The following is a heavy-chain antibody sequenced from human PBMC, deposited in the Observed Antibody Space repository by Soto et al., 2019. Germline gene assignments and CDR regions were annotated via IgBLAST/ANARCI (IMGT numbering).Heavy chain of an antibody. Sequence: GGSLRLSCAASGFTFSSYGMHWVRQAPGKGLEWVAVIWYDGSNKYYADSVKGRFTISRDNSKNTLYLQMNSLRAEDTAVYYCARLGVEVRGVIGYYGMDVWGQGTTVTVSS. V-gene: IGHV3-33*01. CDR1: GFTFSSYG. CDR3: ARLGVEVRGVIGYYGMDV. CDR2: IWYDGSNK. D-gene: IGHD3-10*01. J-gene: IGHJ6*02.